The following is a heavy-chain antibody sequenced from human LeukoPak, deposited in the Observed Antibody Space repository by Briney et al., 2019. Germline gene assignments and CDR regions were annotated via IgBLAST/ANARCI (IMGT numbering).Heavy chain of an antibody. V-gene: IGHV3-23*01. Sequence: GGSLRLSCAASGFTFSSYAMSWVRQAPGKGLEWVSAISGSGGSTYYADSVKGRFTISRDNSKNTLYLQMNSLRAEDTAVYYCARERYSSGWYLNSYYYYGMDVWGQGTTATVSS. D-gene: IGHD6-19*01. CDR1: GFTFSSYA. CDR2: ISGSGGST. CDR3: ARERYSSGWYLNSYYYYGMDV. J-gene: IGHJ6*02.